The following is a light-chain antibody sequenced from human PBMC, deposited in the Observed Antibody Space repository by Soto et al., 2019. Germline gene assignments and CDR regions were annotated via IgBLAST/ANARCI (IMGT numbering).Light chain of an antibody. V-gene: IGKV1-9*01. J-gene: IGKJ2*01. Sequence: DIQMTQSPSTLSASVGDRVTITCRASRDITDYLAWYQQKPGQVPKLLIYGASTLQSGVPSRFSGSGSGTDFTLTISSLQPEDFAAYSCQQLNSYPYTFGQGTKVDIK. CDR3: QQLNSYPYT. CDR2: GAS. CDR1: RDITDY.